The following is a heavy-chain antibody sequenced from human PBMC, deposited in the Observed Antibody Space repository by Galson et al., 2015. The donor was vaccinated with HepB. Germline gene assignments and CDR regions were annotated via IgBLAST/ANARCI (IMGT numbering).Heavy chain of an antibody. J-gene: IGHJ5*01. CDR1: GFTFSTYW. CDR2: ISGNGGST. V-gene: IGHV3-23*01. Sequence: SLRLSCAASGFTFSTYWMNWVRQAPGKGLEWVSTISGNGGSTYYADPVKGRFTISRDNSKNTLYLQMNSLRAEDTVIYYCAKGYGLFDCWGQGTLVTVSS. D-gene: IGHD4-17*01. CDR3: AKGYGLFDC.